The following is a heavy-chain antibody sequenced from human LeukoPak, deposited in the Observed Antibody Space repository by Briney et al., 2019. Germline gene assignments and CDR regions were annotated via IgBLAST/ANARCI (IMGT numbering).Heavy chain of an antibody. CDR1: GGSISSYY. CDR3: ARLLTIFGVVTLYYFDY. V-gene: IGHV4-59*12. Sequence: SETLSLTCTVSGGSISSYYWSWIRQPPGKGLEWIGYIYYSGSTNYNPSLKSRVTISVDTSKNQFSLKLSSVTAADTAVYYCARLLTIFGVVTLYYFDYWGQGTLVTVSS. D-gene: IGHD3-3*01. CDR2: IYYSGST. J-gene: IGHJ4*02.